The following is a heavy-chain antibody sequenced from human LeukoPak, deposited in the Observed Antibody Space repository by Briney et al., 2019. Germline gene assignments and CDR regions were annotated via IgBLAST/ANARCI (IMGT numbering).Heavy chain of an antibody. D-gene: IGHD3-3*01. CDR3: ATGGDFWSGYYLDY. CDR1: GFTFSSYS. V-gene: IGHV3-33*01. J-gene: IGHJ4*02. CDR2: IWYDGSNK. Sequence: PGRSLRLSCAASGFTFSSYSMHWVRQAPGKGLEWVAVIWYDGSNKYYADSVKGRFTISRDNSKNTLYLQMNSLRAEDTAVYYCATGGDFWSGYYLDYWGQGSLVTVSP.